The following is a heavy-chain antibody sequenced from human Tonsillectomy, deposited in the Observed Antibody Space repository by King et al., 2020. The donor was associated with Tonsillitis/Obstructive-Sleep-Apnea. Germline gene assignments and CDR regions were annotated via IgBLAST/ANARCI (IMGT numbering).Heavy chain of an antibody. CDR1: GFIFSNAW. CDR2: IKSKTDGGTT. J-gene: IGHJ6*02. CDR3: TTDGEGGGYYTSYYGMDV. D-gene: IGHD3-3*01. V-gene: IGHV3-15*07. Sequence: VQLVESGGGLVKPGGSLRLSCAASGFIFSNAWMNWVRQAPGKGLEWVGRIKSKTDGGTTDYAAPVKGRFTISRDDSKNTLYLQMNSLKTEDTAVYYCTTDGEGGGYYTSYYGMDVWGQGTTVTVSS.